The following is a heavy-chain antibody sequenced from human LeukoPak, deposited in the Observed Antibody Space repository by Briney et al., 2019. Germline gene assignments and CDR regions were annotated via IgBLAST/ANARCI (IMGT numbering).Heavy chain of an antibody. D-gene: IGHD2-2*01. J-gene: IGHJ5*02. CDR3: ARAGEDVVLGPAPVGGSPYNWFDP. CDR1: GFTFSHYA. Sequence: GGSLRLSCAASGFTFSHYAMHWVRQAPGKGLEWVAVISYHGIDKYYADSVKGRFTISRDNSKNTLYLQMNSLRPEDTAVYYCARAGEDVVLGPAPVGGSPYNWFDPWGQGTLVTVSS. CDR2: ISYHGIDK. V-gene: IGHV3-30-3*01.